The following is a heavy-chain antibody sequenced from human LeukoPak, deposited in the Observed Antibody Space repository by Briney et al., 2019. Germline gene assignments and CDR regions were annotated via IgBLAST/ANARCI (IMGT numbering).Heavy chain of an antibody. CDR2: IHYSGNT. D-gene: IGHD6-6*01. V-gene: IGHV4-39*07. CDR1: GGSIISSTYY. CDR3: ARGETSSSFDYCYMDV. Sequence: PSETLSITCTVSGGSIISSTYYWGWIRQPPGRGLEWVGSIHYSGNTYCNPSLKSRVTISADTSKNQFSLKLSSVTAADTATYYCARGETSSSFDYCYMDVWGEGTTVTVSS. J-gene: IGHJ6*03.